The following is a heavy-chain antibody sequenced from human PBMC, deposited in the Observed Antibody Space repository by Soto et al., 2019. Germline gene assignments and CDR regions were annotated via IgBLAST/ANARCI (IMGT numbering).Heavy chain of an antibody. CDR3: ARRPVVNYYYSGMDV. V-gene: IGHV4-4*02. CDR1: GGSISSSNW. CDR2: IYHSEST. J-gene: IGHJ6*02. Sequence: SETLSLTCAVCGGSISSSNWWSWVRQPPGKGLEWIGEIYHSESTNYNPSLKSRVTISVDKSKNQFSLKLSSVTAADTAVYYCARRPVVNYYYSGMDVWGQGTTVTVSS. D-gene: IGHD3-22*01.